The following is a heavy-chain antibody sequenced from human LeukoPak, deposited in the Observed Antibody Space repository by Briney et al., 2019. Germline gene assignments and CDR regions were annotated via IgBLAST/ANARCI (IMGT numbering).Heavy chain of an antibody. CDR3: ARGRYCSADICSGGDAFDI. Sequence: SETLSLTCTVSGGSINDYYWSWIRQPAGKGLEWIGRIYTRGSTNYNPSLKSRVTMSVDTSKNQFSLKLSSVTAADTAVYYWARGRYCSADICSGGDAFDIWGQGTMVSVSS. J-gene: IGHJ3*02. CDR2: IYTRGST. V-gene: IGHV4-4*07. CDR1: GGSINDYY. D-gene: IGHD2-15*01.